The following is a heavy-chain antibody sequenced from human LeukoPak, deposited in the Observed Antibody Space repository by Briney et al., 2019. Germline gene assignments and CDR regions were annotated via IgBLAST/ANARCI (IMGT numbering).Heavy chain of an antibody. CDR2: INGNGGST. Sequence: GGPLRLSCAASGSTLDNYGMSWVSHNPGKGLESVTGINGNGGSTGYADAAKGRFTISRDNAKNSLYLQMNSLRAEDTALYYCARGWDIVLMVYAISPSFDYWGQGTLVTVSS. CDR1: GSTLDNYG. D-gene: IGHD2-8*01. CDR3: ARGWDIVLMVYAISPSFDY. V-gene: IGHV3-20*04. J-gene: IGHJ4*02.